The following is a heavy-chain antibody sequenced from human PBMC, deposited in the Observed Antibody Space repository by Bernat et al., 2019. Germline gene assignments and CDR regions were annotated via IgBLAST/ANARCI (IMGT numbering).Heavy chain of an antibody. J-gene: IGHJ4*02. V-gene: IGHV3-30*02. CDR1: GFTFSTYG. Sequence: VQLVESGGGLVQPGGSLRLSCAASGFTFSTYGMHWVRQAPGKGLEWVAFIRYDGSNKYYADSVKGRFTISRDNSKNTLYLQMNSLRAEDTAVYYCAKDTYYYDSSGYSDVYWGQGTLVTVSS. CDR2: IRYDGSNK. D-gene: IGHD3-22*01. CDR3: AKDTYYYDSSGYSDVY.